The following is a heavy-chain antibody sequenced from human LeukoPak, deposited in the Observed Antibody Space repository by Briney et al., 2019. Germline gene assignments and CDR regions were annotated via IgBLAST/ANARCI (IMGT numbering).Heavy chain of an antibody. J-gene: IGHJ3*02. CDR1: GGCFSGYY. Sequence: SETLSLTCAVYGGCFSGYYWSWIRQPPGKGLEWIGEINHSGSTNYNPSLKSRVTISVDTSKNQFSLKLSSVTAADTAVYYCARADVVAATSVVPLDAFDIWGQGTMVTVSS. CDR3: ARADVVAATSVVPLDAFDI. V-gene: IGHV4-34*01. D-gene: IGHD2-15*01. CDR2: INHSGST.